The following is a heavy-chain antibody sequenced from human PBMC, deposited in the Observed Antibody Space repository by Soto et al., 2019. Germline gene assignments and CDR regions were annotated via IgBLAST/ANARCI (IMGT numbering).Heavy chain of an antibody. Sequence: SETLSLTCAVSGGSISSGGYSWSWLRKPPGKGLEWIGYVYHSGSTYYNPSLKSRVTISVDRSKNQFSLKLSSVTAADTAVYYCASSHAGAHITAAVHWGQGTLVTVSS. CDR1: GGSISSGGYS. CDR2: VYHSGST. CDR3: ASSHAGAHITAAVH. V-gene: IGHV4-30-2*01. D-gene: IGHD6-13*01. J-gene: IGHJ4*02.